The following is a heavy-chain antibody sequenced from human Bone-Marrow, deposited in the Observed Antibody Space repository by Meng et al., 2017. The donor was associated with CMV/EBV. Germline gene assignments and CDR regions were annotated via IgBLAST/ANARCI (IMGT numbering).Heavy chain of an antibody. CDR3: ARVGSSSSFASYYYYGMDV. CDR2: IYSGGST. J-gene: IGHJ6*02. Sequence: GESLKISCAASGFTVSSNYMSWVRQAPGKGLEWVSVIYSGGSTYYADSVKGRFTISRDNSKNTLYLQMNSLRAEDTAVYYCARVGSSSSFASYYYYGMDVWGQGTTVPVSS. CDR1: GFTVSSNY. V-gene: IGHV3-66*02. D-gene: IGHD6-6*01.